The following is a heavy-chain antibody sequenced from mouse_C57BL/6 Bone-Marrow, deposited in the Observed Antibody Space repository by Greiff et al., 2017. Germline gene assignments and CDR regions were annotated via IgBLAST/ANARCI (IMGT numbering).Heavy chain of an antibody. J-gene: IGHJ1*03. CDR2: IWRGGST. CDR1: GFSLTSYG. Sequence: QVQLKQSGPGLVQPSQSLSITCTVSGFSLTSYGVHWVRQSPGKGLEWLGVIWRGGSTDYNAAFMSRLSITKDNSKCQVFFKMNSLQADDTAIYYCAKPGYGNYDWYFDVWGTGTTVTVSS. D-gene: IGHD2-1*01. V-gene: IGHV2-5*01. CDR3: AKPGYGNYDWYFDV.